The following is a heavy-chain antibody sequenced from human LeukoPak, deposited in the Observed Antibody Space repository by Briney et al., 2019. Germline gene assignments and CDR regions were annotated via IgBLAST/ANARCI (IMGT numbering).Heavy chain of an antibody. CDR2: IYISGGT. J-gene: IGHJ3*01. V-gene: IGHV4-61*02. CDR3: ARWSYGDFDALDV. Sequence: SQTLSLTCTVSGGSVMNGPHYWHWIRQPAGKGLEWVGRIYISGGTYYNPSLKSRVTISIDKSKNQFSLDLSSVTAADTAVYYCARWSYGDFDALDVWGQGTMVTVSS. CDR1: GGSVMNGPHY. D-gene: IGHD4-17*01.